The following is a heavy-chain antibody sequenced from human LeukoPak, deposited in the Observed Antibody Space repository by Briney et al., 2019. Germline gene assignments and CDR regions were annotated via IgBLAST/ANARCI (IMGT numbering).Heavy chain of an antibody. Sequence: SVKVSCKASGGTFISYAISWVRQAPGQGLEWMGRIIPILGIANYAQKFQGRVTITADKSTSTAYMELSSLRSEDTAVYYCATASGRGGLRYYDSSGYYYVYWGQGTLVTVSS. CDR3: ATASGRGGLRYYDSSGYYYVY. CDR2: IIPILGIA. D-gene: IGHD3-22*01. J-gene: IGHJ4*02. CDR1: GGTFISYA. V-gene: IGHV1-69*04.